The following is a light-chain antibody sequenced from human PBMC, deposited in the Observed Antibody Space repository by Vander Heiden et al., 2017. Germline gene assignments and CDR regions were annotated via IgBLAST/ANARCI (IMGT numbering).Light chain of an antibody. Sequence: SPSSLSVSPGERATLSCRARQSISTNLAWYQQKPGQAPRLLIYGASTRATGIPARFSGSGSETEFTLTISSLQSEDFAIYYCQHYNNWPYTFGQGTKLEIK. J-gene: IGKJ2*01. CDR2: GAS. CDR1: QSISTN. CDR3: QHYNNWPYT. V-gene: IGKV3-15*01.